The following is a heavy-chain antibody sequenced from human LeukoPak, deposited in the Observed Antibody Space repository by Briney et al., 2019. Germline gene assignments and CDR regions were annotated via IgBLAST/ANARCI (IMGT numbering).Heavy chain of an antibody. CDR1: GFTFSSYA. J-gene: IGHJ4*02. Sequence: GGSLRLSCAASGFTFSSYAMSWVRQAPGKGLEWVSAISGSGGSTYYADSVKGRFTISRDNSKNTLYLQMNSLRAEDTAVYYCAKGGAVAGTKPTFDYWGQGTLVTLSS. D-gene: IGHD6-19*01. V-gene: IGHV3-23*01. CDR2: ISGSGGST. CDR3: AKGGAVAGTKPTFDY.